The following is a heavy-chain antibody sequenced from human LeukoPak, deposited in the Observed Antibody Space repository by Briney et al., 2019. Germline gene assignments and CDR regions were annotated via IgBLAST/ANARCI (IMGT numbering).Heavy chain of an antibody. D-gene: IGHD1-1*01. CDR3: AKATGNLGN. V-gene: IGHV3-23*01. CDR1: GFTFRSYS. J-gene: IGHJ4*02. CDR2: ISNANGDT. Sequence: GGSLRLSCVASGFTFRSYSINWVRQAPGKGLEWVSTISNANGDTYYADSVKGRFTISRDNSKNTLYLQMNSLTGEDTAIYYCAKATGNLGNWGQGTLVTLSS.